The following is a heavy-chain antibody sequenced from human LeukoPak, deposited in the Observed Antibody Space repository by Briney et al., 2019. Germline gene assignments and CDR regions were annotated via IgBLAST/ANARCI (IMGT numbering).Heavy chain of an antibody. J-gene: IGHJ4*02. CDR3: ARDERGVLRYFDWLSSYFDY. D-gene: IGHD3-9*01. V-gene: IGHV1-24*01. CDR2: FDPEGGET. CDR1: GYSLTELS. Sequence: AASVKVSCKVSGYSLTELSMHWVRQAPGKGLEWMGGFDPEGGETIYAQKFQGRVTMTTDTSTSTAYMELRSLRSDDTAVYYCARDERGVLRYFDWLSSYFDYWGQGTLVTVSS.